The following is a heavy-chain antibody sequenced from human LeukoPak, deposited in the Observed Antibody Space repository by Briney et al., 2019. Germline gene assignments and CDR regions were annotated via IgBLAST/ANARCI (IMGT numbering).Heavy chain of an antibody. CDR1: GFTFSNAW. CDR2: IKSKTDGGTT. V-gene: IGHV3-15*01. D-gene: IGHD6-13*01. Sequence: GGSLRLSCAASGFTFSNAWMSWVRQAPGKGLEWVGRIKSKTDGGTTDYAAPVKGRFTISRDDSKNTLYLQMNSLKTEDTAVYYCTTARIAADVGDYWGQGTLVTVSS. J-gene: IGHJ4*02. CDR3: TTARIAADVGDY.